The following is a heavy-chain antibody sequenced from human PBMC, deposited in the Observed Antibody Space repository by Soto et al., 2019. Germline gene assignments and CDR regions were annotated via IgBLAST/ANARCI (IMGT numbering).Heavy chain of an antibody. J-gene: IGHJ1*01. CDR2: IYIDGITT. Sequence: EVQLVESGGGLVQPGGSLRLSCAASGFTFSSYWMHWVRQAPGKGLVWVSRIYIDGITTTYADSVKGRFTISRDNAKNTVYLQMNILIAEDTAVYYCAWGATAPLDFPHWGQGTLFTFSS. CDR1: GFTFSSYW. CDR3: AWGATAPLDFPH. V-gene: IGHV3-74*01. D-gene: IGHD1-26*01.